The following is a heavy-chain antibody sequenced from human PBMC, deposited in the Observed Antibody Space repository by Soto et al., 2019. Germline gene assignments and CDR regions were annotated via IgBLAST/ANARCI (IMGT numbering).Heavy chain of an antibody. CDR3: AREKCSSTSCNHGMDV. D-gene: IGHD2-2*01. CDR2: ITTTSTYK. V-gene: IGHV3-21*01. J-gene: IGHJ6*02. CDR1: AFTFNNFP. Sequence: GGSLRLSCVASAFTFNNFPMHWVRQAPGKGLQWLASITTTSTYKYYADSVKGRFSIPRDNAKNSLYLELTNLRSEDTAVYYCAREKCSSTSCNHGMDVWGLGTTVTVSS.